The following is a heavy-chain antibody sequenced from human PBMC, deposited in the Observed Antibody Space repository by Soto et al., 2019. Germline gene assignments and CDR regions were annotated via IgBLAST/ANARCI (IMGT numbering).Heavy chain of an antibody. CDR1: AGSISSYY. V-gene: IGHV4-59*01. CDR2: IYNSGST. J-gene: IGHJ6*02. Sequence: QVQLQESGPGLVKASETLSLTCTVSAGSISSYYWGWIRQSPGKGLEWIGYIYNSGSTNYTPSLKSRLTMSVDTSKNQFSLKLSSVTAADTAVYDCARIIRTLAWDGVDVWGQGTRVTV. D-gene: IGHD3-10*01. CDR3: ARIIRTLAWDGVDV.